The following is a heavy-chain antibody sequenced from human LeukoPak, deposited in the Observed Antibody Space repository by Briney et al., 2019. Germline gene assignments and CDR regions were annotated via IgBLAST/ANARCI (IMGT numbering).Heavy chain of an antibody. CDR3: ARVHWGNYYLNAFDI. V-gene: IGHV3-33*01. CDR1: GFTFSSYG. D-gene: IGHD3-10*01. CDR2: TCDDGSNK. J-gene: IGHJ3*02. Sequence: GRSLRLSCAASGFTFSSYGMHWVRQAPGKGLEWVAVTCDDGSNKYYADSVKGRFTISRDNPKNTLYLQMNSLRAEDTAVYYCARVHWGNYYLNAFDIWGQGTMVTVSS.